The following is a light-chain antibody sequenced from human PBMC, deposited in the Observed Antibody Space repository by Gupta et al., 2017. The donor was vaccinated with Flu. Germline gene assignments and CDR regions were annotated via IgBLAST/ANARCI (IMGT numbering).Light chain of an antibody. CDR1: SSDVGAYKY. V-gene: IGLV2-14*01. CDR3: SSYTTRSFWV. CDR2: EVS. J-gene: IGLJ3*02. Sequence: QSALTPPASVSGSPGQSITIYCTGTSSDVGAYKYVSWYQPHPGTAPRLIIYEVSNRPSGVSDRFSGSNSGNSASLTITGLQAEDEADYYCSSYTTRSFWVFGGGAKVTVL.